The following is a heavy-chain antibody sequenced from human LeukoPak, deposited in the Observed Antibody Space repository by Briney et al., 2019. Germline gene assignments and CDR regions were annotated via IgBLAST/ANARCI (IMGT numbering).Heavy chain of an antibody. J-gene: IGHJ4*02. Sequence: GGSLRLSCAASGFIFSAYAMSWVRQAPGQGLEWVSVIGTGGETHYADSVRGRFTISRNNFKSTLYLQMSSLRAEDTAVYYCAKRVTVTTKYFDSWGQGTLVTVSS. CDR2: IGTGGET. CDR1: GFIFSAYA. CDR3: AKRVTVTTKYFDS. V-gene: IGHV3-23*01. D-gene: IGHD4-17*01.